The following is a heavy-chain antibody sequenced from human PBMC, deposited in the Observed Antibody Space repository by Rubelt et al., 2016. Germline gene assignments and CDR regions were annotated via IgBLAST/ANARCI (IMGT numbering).Heavy chain of an antibody. V-gene: IGHV4-39*07. CDR2: TYYRAST. CDR3: ARDYCSGGTCYPTFDP. CDR1: GGSIITSNYY. D-gene: IGHD2-15*01. J-gene: IGHJ5*02. Sequence: QLQLQESGPGLVKHSETLPLTCSVSGGSIITSNYYWGWLRQPPGKGLEWIGTTYYRASTYYNPSLMPRVTKLVDTSKNELSLRLTAVTAADTAVYYCARDYCSGGTCYPTFDPWGQGTLVTVSS.